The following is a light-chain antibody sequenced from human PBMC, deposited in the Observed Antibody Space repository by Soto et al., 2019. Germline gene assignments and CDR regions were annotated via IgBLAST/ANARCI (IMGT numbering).Light chain of an antibody. CDR3: RSYAGSNNFV. Sequence: QPALTHPPSASGAPGQAVPISASRTSSDVGGYDSVSWYQHHPGKVPKLIIFDVDKWPSGVHDRFSGFKSGNTASLTVSGLRAEDEADYYCRSYAGSNNFVFGTGPKVTVL. CDR1: SSDVGGYDS. CDR2: DVD. J-gene: IGLJ1*01. V-gene: IGLV2-8*01.